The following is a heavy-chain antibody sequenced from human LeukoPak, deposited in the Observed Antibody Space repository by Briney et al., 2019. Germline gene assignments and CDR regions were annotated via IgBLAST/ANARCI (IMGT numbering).Heavy chain of an antibody. Sequence: GGSLRLSCEGSGFTFSNYWMGWVRQAPGKGLQWVANIKTDGSEKYYVDSVKGRFTISRDNAKNSLYLQMNSLRAEDTALYYCARGGGGSYGSDYWGQGTLVTVSS. J-gene: IGHJ4*02. CDR3: ARGGGGSYGSDY. CDR1: GFTFSNYW. V-gene: IGHV3-7*03. D-gene: IGHD1-26*01. CDR2: IKTDGSEK.